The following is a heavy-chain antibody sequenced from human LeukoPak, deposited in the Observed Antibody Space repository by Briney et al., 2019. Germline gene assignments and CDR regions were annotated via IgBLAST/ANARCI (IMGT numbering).Heavy chain of an antibody. Sequence: GGSLRLSCAASGFTFSTYAMSWVRQAPGKGLEWVSSISGSGGTTYYADSVKGRFTISRDNSKNTLYLRMTTLRAEDTAVYYCAKGSSANFYGHLVWGQGTLVTVSS. CDR2: ISGSGGTT. D-gene: IGHD3-3*01. CDR3: AKGSSANFYGHLV. J-gene: IGHJ4*02. CDR1: GFTFSTYA. V-gene: IGHV3-23*01.